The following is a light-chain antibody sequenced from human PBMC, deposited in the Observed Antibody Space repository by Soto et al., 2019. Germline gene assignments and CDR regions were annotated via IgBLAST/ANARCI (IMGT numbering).Light chain of an antibody. Sequence: DIQMTQSPSTLSASMGARVTITCRASQSLNGRLAWYQQKPGRPPKLLIYDVSFLESGVPSRFSGSGSGTDFNLTISSLRPDDFATFYCQKYKVYPYTFGQGTRLDIQ. CDR2: DVS. V-gene: IGKV1-5*01. J-gene: IGKJ2*01. CDR3: QKYKVYPYT. CDR1: QSLNGR.